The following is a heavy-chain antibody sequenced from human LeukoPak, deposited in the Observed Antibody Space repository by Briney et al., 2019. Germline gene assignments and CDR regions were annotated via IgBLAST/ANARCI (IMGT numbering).Heavy chain of an antibody. CDR2: INPNSGGT. CDR1: GYTFTGYY. V-gene: IGHV1-2*02. D-gene: IGHD3-16*01. J-gene: IGHJ4*02. CDR3: ARDTLLAFGGVYGRSFDY. Sequence: ASVKVSCKASGYTFTGYYMHWVRQAPGQGLEWMGWINPNSGGTNYAQKFQGRVTMTRDTSISTAYMELSRLRSDDTAVYYCARDTLLAFGGVYGRSFDYWGQGTLVTVSS.